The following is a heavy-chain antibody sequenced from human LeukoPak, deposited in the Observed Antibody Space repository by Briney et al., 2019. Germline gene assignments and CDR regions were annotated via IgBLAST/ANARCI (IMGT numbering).Heavy chain of an antibody. Sequence: GGSLRLSCAASGFTFSSYSMNWVRQAPGKGLEWVSGISWNSGSIGYADSVKGRFTISRDNAKNSLYLQMNSLRAEDTALYYCAKDKADNYYDSSGYYSSGGMDVWGQGTTVTVSS. CDR2: ISWNSGSI. J-gene: IGHJ6*02. CDR1: GFTFSSYS. CDR3: AKDKADNYYDSSGYYSSGGMDV. V-gene: IGHV3-9*01. D-gene: IGHD3-22*01.